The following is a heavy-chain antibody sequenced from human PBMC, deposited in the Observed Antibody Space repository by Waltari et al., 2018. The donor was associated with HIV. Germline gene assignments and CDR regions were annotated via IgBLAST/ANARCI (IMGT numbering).Heavy chain of an antibody. D-gene: IGHD3-10*01. CDR3: TSEEDYGSGSHFDY. CDR1: GFTLNSFW. CDR2: IKTKGDGGAT. Sequence: EVQLVESGGDLLKPGGCLSLPCAASGFTLNSFWMSWVRQAPGKGLEGVGRIKTKGDGGATDYAAAVKGRFTISRDDSKNTVYLQMNSLKIEDTAVYYCTSEEDYGSGSHFDYWGQGTLVTVSS. V-gene: IGHV3-15*01. J-gene: IGHJ4*02.